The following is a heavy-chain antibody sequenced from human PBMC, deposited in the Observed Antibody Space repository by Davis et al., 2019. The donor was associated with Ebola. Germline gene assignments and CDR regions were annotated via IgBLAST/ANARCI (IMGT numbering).Heavy chain of an antibody. J-gene: IGHJ6*03. V-gene: IGHV1-2*02. Sequence: ASVKVSCKASGYTFTGYYMHWVRQAPGQGLEWMGWINPNSGGTNYAQKFQGRVTMTRDTSTSTVYMELSSLRSEDTAVYYCARGVGLRGYYYYYYMDVWGKGTTVTVSS. CDR1: GYTFTGYY. CDR3: ARGVGLRGYYYYYYMDV. D-gene: IGHD5-12*01. CDR2: INPNSGGT.